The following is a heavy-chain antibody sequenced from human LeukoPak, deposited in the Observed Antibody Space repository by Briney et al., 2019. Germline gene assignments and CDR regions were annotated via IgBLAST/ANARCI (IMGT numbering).Heavy chain of an antibody. Sequence: GESLRLSCAASGFTFSSYAMHWVRQAPGKGLEWVAVISYDGSNKYYADSVKGRFTISRDNSKNTLYLQMNSLRAEGTAVYYCARNLEVGAAGFDYWSQGTLVTVSS. V-gene: IGHV3-30-3*01. CDR2: ISYDGSNK. CDR3: ARNLEVGAAGFDY. CDR1: GFTFSSYA. D-gene: IGHD1-26*01. J-gene: IGHJ4*02.